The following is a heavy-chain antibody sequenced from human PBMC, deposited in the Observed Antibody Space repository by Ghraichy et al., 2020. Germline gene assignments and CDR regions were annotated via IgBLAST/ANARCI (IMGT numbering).Heavy chain of an antibody. V-gene: IGHV3-33*01. CDR2: IWYDGSNK. CDR3: ARDCGGLVCDYVWGSYRPFDY. CDR1: GFTFSSYG. Sequence: GESLNISCAASGFTFSSYGMHWVRQAPGKGLEWVAVIWYDGSNKYYADPVKGRFTISRDNSKNTLYLQMNSLRAEDTAVYYCARDCGGLVCDYVWGSYRPFDYWGQGTLVTVSS. J-gene: IGHJ4*02. D-gene: IGHD3-16*02.